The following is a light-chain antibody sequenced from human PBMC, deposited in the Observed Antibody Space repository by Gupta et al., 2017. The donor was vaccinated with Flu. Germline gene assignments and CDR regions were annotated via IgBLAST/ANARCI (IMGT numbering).Light chain of an antibody. J-gene: IGLJ3*02. Sequence: VTISCTGTTFDVGGYNYVSWYQHHPGKAPKLIIYAVNERPSGVPTRFSGSKSGNTASLTVSGLQADDEADYFCSSYAGNTNLWVFGGGTKLTVL. V-gene: IGLV2-8*01. CDR2: AVN. CDR3: SSYAGNTNLWV. CDR1: TFDVGGYNY.